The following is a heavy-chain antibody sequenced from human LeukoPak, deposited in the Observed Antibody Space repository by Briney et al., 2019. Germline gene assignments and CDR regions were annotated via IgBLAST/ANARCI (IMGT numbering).Heavy chain of an antibody. Sequence: GGSLRLSCAASGFTFSSYAMSWVRQAPGKGLEWVSAISGSGGSTYYADSVKGRFTISRDNAKNSLYLQMNSLRAEDTAVYYCATDKYYYDSSGYYPLDYWGQGTLVTVSS. D-gene: IGHD3-22*01. CDR2: ISGSGGST. CDR3: ATDKYYYDSSGYYPLDY. J-gene: IGHJ4*02. V-gene: IGHV3-23*01. CDR1: GFTFSSYA.